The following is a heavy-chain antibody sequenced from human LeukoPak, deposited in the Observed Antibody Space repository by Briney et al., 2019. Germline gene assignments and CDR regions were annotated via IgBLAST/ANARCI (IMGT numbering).Heavy chain of an antibody. CDR3: AKDIGSYYDY. D-gene: IGHD3-10*01. V-gene: IGHV3-30*02. CDR2: IRYDGSNQ. CDR1: GFTFSGFG. Sequence: GGSLRLSCEASGFTFSGFGMHWVRQAPGKGLEWVAFIRYDGSNQYYADSVKGRFTISRDNSKNTLYLEMNSLRAEDTAVYYCAKDIGSYYDYWGQGILVTVSS. J-gene: IGHJ4*02.